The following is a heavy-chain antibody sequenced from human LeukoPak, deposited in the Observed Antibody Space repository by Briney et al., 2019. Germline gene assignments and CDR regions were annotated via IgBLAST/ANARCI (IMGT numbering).Heavy chain of an antibody. J-gene: IGHJ6*04. CDR1: GYTFTRYA. CDR2: NHAGNGNT. CDR3: ERDIVVVPAAMPFYGMDV. Sequence: ASVKVSCKASGYTFTRYAMHWVRQAAGQRLEWMGWNHAGNGNTKYSQKFQGRVTITRDTSASTADIELSSLRSEDTAVYYCERDIVVVPAAMPFYGMDVWGKGTTVTVSS. V-gene: IGHV1-3*01. D-gene: IGHD2-2*01.